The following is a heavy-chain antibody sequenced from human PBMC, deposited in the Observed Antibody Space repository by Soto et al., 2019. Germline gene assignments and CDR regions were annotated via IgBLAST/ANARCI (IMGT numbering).Heavy chain of an antibody. V-gene: IGHV3-48*02. CDR1: GFTFSSYS. CDR3: ARDYLSRITIFGVVITYSYFDY. D-gene: IGHD3-3*01. J-gene: IGHJ4*02. Sequence: GGSLRLSCAASGFTFSSYSMNWVRQAPGKGLEWVSYISSSSSTIYYADSVKGRFTISRDNAKNSLYLQMNSLRDEDTAVYYCARDYLSRITIFGVVITYSYFDYWGQGTLVTVSS. CDR2: ISSSSSTI.